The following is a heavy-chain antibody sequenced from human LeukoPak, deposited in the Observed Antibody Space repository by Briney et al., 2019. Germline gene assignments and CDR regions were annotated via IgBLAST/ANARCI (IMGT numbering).Heavy chain of an antibody. CDR3: ARGERVAGSDLFDY. J-gene: IGHJ4*02. CDR1: GGSISSNTYY. Sequence: SETLSLTCTFSGGSISSNTYYWNWIRQPPGKGLEWIGYIYHSGSTYYNPSLKSRVTISVDRSKSQFSLKLSSVTAADTAVYYCARGERVAGSDLFDYWGQGTLVTVSS. CDR2: IYHSGST. D-gene: IGHD6-19*01. V-gene: IGHV4-30-2*01.